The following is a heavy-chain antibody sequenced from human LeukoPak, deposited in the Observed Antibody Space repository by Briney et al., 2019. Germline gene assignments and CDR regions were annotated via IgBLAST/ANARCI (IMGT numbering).Heavy chain of an antibody. CDR2: ISGSSTTI. CDR3: ARGGSYYLYYFDS. CDR1: GFTFSDYY. J-gene: IGHJ4*02. D-gene: IGHD1-26*01. Sequence: GGSLRLSCAASGFTFSDYYMSWVRQAPGKGLEWISYISGSSTTIYYADSVKGRFTISRDNAKNSLSLRMNNLRAEDTAVYYCARGGSYYLYYFDSWGQGTLVTVSS. V-gene: IGHV3-11*04.